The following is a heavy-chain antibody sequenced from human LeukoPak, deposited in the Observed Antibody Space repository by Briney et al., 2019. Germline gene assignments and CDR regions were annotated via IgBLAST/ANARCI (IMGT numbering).Heavy chain of an antibody. D-gene: IGHD3-10*01. Sequence: GGSLRLSCVVSGFTFSTCATSWVRQAPGKGLEWVAFISGSGRNTYYADSVKGRFTISRDNFRNTLSLQMNSLRPDDTAIYYCAKDEGVVLSTSFDFGHWGQGTLVAVSS. CDR1: GFTFSTCA. CDR2: ISGSGRNT. CDR3: AKDEGVVLSTSFDFGH. J-gene: IGHJ4*02. V-gene: IGHV3-23*01.